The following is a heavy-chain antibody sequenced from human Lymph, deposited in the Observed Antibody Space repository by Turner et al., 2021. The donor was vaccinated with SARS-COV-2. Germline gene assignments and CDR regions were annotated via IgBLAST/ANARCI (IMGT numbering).Heavy chain of an antibody. CDR3: ARDVERYNDFWSGYSGGYGLDV. CDR1: GYTFTGYY. CDR2: INPNSGGT. J-gene: IGHJ6*02. Sequence: QVPLVQSGAEVKKHGASVTVSCKASGYTFTGYYMHWVRQAPGQGLEWMGWINPNSGGTNYAQKFQGRVTMTRDTSISTAYMELSRLRSDDTAVYYCARDVERYNDFWSGYSGGYGLDVWGQGTTVTVSS. D-gene: IGHD3-3*01. V-gene: IGHV1-2*02.